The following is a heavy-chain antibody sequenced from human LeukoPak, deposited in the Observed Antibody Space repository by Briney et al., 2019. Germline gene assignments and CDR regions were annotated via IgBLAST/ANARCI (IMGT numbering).Heavy chain of an antibody. CDR1: VATFSSYA. CDR2: IVPTFGTA. CDR3: ATVGMVRGVTPYYFDY. Sequence: SVKVSCKASVATFSSYAITWGREAPGPGLEWRGGIVPTFGTANYAQKFPGRVTITADESTSTAYMELSSLRSEDTAVYYCATVGMVRGVTPYYFDYWGQGTLVTVSS. V-gene: IGHV1-69*01. D-gene: IGHD3-10*01. J-gene: IGHJ4*02.